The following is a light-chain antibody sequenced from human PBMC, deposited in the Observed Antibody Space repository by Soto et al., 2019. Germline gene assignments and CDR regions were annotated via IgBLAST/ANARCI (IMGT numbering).Light chain of an antibody. CDR1: QGSGGD. Sequence: DIQMTQSPSSLSASVGDRVTITCRASQGSGGDAGWYQQKPGKPPKRLLYATSTLQSGIPPRFSGGGFGTDFTLTISSLQPEDFATYYCVQHNSYPRTFGQGTRVEMK. CDR2: ATS. V-gene: IGKV1-17*01. J-gene: IGKJ1*01. CDR3: VQHNSYPRT.